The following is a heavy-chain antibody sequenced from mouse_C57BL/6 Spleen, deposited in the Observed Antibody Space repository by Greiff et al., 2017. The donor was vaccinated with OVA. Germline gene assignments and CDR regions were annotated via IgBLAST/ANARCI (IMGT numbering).Heavy chain of an antibody. CDR2: IDPSDSYT. CDR3: ARNGYGNYTYAMDY. Sequence: VQLQQPGAELVMPGASVKLSCKASGYTFTSYWMHWVKQRPGQGLEWIGEIDPSDSYTNYNQKFKGKSTLTVDKSSSTAYMQLSSLTSEDSAVYYCARNGYGNYTYAMDYWGQGTSVTVSS. V-gene: IGHV1-69*01. CDR1: GYTFTSYW. J-gene: IGHJ4*01. D-gene: IGHD2-10*02.